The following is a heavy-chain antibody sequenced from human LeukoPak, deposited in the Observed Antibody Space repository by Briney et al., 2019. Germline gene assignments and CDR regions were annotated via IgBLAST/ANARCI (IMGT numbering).Heavy chain of an antibody. CDR2: INHSGST. Sequence: SETLSLTCAVYGGSFSGYYWSWLRQPPGKGLEWIGEINHSGSTNYNPSLTSRVTISVDTSKNQFSLKLSSVTAADTAVYYCARAQALYYYYYYYMDVWGKGTTVTVSS. J-gene: IGHJ6*03. CDR3: ARAQALYYYYYYYMDV. V-gene: IGHV4-34*01. CDR1: GGSFSGYY.